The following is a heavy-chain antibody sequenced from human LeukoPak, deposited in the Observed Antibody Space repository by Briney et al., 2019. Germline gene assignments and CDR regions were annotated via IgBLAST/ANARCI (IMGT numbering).Heavy chain of an antibody. D-gene: IGHD6-6*01. CDR1: RFTLSSYS. J-gene: IGHJ6*03. CDR2: ISSTSTYI. CDR3: ARGGVGARHGYYYYMDV. Sequence: GVSLTLSCAASRFTLSSYSMDWDRHAPGEGLEWVSSISSTSTYIYHADSVKGRLTISRDDAERALFLQMNSLRAEDRAVYYCARGGVGARHGYYYYMDVWGKGTTVTVSS. V-gene: IGHV3-21*01.